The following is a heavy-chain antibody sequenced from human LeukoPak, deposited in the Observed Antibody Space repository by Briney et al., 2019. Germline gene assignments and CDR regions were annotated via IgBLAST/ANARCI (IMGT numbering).Heavy chain of an antibody. CDR3: ARMFRDCSGGSCYPYYFDY. V-gene: IGHV5-51*03. J-gene: IGHJ4*02. CDR2: IHPGDSDT. Sequence: GRSLKISCKGSGYSFTSYWIGWVGQMPGKGLEGMGSIHPGDSDTRYSPSFQGQVTISADNAIRTAYLQCSSLKASDPAMYLCARMFRDCSGGSCYPYYFDYWGQGTLVTVSS. CDR1: GYSFTSYW. D-gene: IGHD2-15*01.